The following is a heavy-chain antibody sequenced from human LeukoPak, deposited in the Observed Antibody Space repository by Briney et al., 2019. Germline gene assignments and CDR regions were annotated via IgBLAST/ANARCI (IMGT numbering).Heavy chain of an antibody. V-gene: IGHV4-39*07. J-gene: IGHJ4*02. D-gene: IGHD3-22*01. CDR1: GGSISSSSYS. Sequence: SETLSLTCTVSGGSISSSSYSWGWIRQPPGKGLEWIGSIYYSGNSYYNPSLKSRVTISVDTSKNQFSLKLSSVTAADTAVYYCARSPNDSSGYYPFPFDYWGQGTLVTVSS. CDR2: IYYSGNS. CDR3: ARSPNDSSGYYPFPFDY.